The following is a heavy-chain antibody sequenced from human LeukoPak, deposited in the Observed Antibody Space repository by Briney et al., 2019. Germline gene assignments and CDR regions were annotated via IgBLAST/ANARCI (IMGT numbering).Heavy chain of an antibody. Sequence: SETLSLTCTVSGGPISSGSYYWSWIRQPAGKGLEWIGRIYTSGSTNYNPSLKSRVTISVDTSKNQFSLKLSSVTAADTAVYYCARVGFGVFMIWGQGTMVTVSS. CDR1: GGPISSGSYY. D-gene: IGHD3-3*01. CDR3: ARVGFGVFMI. V-gene: IGHV4-61*02. J-gene: IGHJ3*02. CDR2: IYTSGST.